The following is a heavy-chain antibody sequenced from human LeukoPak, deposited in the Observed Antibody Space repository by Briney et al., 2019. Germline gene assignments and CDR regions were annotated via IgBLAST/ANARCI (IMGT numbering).Heavy chain of an antibody. CDR3: ARNDGYNAFDY. J-gene: IGHJ4*02. CDR2: ISYDGSNK. CDR1: GFTFSSYA. V-gene: IGHV3-30-3*01. Sequence: SGGSLRLSCAASGFTFSSYAMHWVRQAPGKGLEWVAVISYDGSNKYYADSVKGRFTISRDNSKNTLYLQMNSLRAEDTAVYYCARNDGYNAFDYWGQGTLVTVFS. D-gene: IGHD5-24*01.